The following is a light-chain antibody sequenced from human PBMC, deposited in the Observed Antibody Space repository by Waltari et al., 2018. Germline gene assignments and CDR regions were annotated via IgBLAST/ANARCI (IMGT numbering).Light chain of an antibody. Sequence: IVLTQSPATLSLSPGERPTLSCRASQSASKYVAWYQERHGQARRLLIYDASNRATGVPDRFDAFGSGTDFTLTISSLEPEDSAVYYCQQRNDWPLTFGGGTRVEIK. J-gene: IGKJ4*01. V-gene: IGKV3-11*01. CDR3: QQRNDWPLT. CDR1: QSASKY. CDR2: DAS.